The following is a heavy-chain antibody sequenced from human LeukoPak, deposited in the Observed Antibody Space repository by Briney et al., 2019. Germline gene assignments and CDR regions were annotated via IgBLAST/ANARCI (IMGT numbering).Heavy chain of an antibody. CDR3: AELGITMIGGV. J-gene: IGHJ6*04. D-gene: IGHD3-10*02. Sequence: GGSLRLSCTASGFTFGDYVMSWVRQAPGKGLEWVSSISSSRSYIYYADSVKGRFTISRDNAKNSLYLQMNSLRAEDTAVYYCAELGITMIGGVWGKGTTVTISS. V-gene: IGHV3-21*01. CDR2: ISSSRSYI. CDR1: GFTFGDYV.